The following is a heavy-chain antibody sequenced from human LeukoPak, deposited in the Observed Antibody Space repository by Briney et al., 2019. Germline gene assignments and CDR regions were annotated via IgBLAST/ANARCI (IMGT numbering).Heavy chain of an antibody. CDR2: LSSDGRDP. Sequence: GRSLRLSCAPAGFTFSNYWMHWVRQAPGKGLVWVSRLSSDGRDPSYADSVQGRFTISRDNAKNTLYMQMTSLRADDTAVYYCARGVYEEDVNYWGQGTLVTVSS. CDR3: ARGVYEEDVNY. D-gene: IGHD6-13*01. J-gene: IGHJ4*02. V-gene: IGHV3-74*01. CDR1: GFTFSNYW.